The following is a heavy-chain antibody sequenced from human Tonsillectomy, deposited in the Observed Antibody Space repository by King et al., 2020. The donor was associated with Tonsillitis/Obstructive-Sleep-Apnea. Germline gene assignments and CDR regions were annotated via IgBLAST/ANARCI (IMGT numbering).Heavy chain of an antibody. V-gene: IGHV3-33*01. D-gene: IGHD6-19*01. CDR1: GFTFSGSG. CDR3: ARKGYSSGWYYFDY. J-gene: IGHJ4*02. CDR2: IWYDGSNK. Sequence: VQLVESGGGVVQPGRSLRLSCVASGFTFSGSGMHWVRQAPGKGLEWVAGIWYDGSNKYYADSVKGRFTISRDNSKNTLYLQINSLRAEDTAVYYCARKGYSSGWYYFDYWGQGTLVTVSS.